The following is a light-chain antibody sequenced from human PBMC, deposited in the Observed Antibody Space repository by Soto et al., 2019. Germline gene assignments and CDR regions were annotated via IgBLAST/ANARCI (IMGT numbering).Light chain of an antibody. CDR1: QSVRGS. V-gene: IGKV3-11*01. CDR2: DAS. J-gene: IGKJ3*01. CDR3: QQRSNWPT. Sequence: EIVLTQSPATLSLSPGERATLSCRASQSVRGSLAWYQQKPCQAPRLLIYDASNRATGIPARFSGGGSGTDFTLTISSLEPEDFAVYYCQQRSNWPTFGPGTKVDIK.